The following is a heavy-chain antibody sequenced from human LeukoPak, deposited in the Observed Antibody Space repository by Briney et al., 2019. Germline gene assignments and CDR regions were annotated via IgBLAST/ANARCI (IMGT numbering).Heavy chain of an antibody. CDR3: ARGGGGSPWSDSSGLGWFDP. J-gene: IGHJ5*02. Sequence: SETLSLTCTVSGGSISSHYWSWIRQPPGKGLEWIGYIYYSGSTYYNPSLKSRVTISVDTSKNQFSLKPSSVTAADTAVYYCARGGGGSPWSDSSGLGWFDPWGQGTLVTVSS. D-gene: IGHD3-22*01. V-gene: IGHV4-59*11. CDR2: IYYSGST. CDR1: GGSISSHY.